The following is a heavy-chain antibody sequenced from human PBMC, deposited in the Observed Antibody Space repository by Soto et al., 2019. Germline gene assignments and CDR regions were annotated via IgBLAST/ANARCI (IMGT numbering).Heavy chain of an antibody. J-gene: IGHJ6*02. CDR2: IYPGDSGS. D-gene: IGHD3-10*01. CDR3: ARPRSGSYRLDYYGMDV. CDR1: GYSFASYW. Sequence: GESLKISCKGSGYSFASYWIAWVRQMPGKGLEWMGIIYPGDSGSRYSPSFQGQVTISADKSISTAYLQWNSLKASDTAIYYCARPRSGSYRLDYYGMDVWGQGTTVTVSS. V-gene: IGHV5-51*01.